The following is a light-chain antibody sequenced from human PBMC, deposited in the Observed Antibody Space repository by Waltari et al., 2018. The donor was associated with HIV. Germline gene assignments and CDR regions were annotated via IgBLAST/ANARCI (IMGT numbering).Light chain of an antibody. J-gene: IGLJ2*01. CDR3: CTSAANYVL. CDR2: DVT. Sequence: QSALTQPRPVSGSPGQSVTISCTRAGSDVGNFNFISCDQHLPAKTPKLLIYDVTQRPSVVPDRFSGSKSGDTASLTISGLQAEDEADYYCCTSAANYVLFGGGTNLTVL. CDR1: GSDVGNFNF. V-gene: IGLV2-11*01.